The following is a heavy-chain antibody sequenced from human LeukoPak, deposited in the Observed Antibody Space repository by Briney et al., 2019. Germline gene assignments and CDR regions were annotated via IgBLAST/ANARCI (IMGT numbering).Heavy chain of an antibody. V-gene: IGHV3-30*18. CDR3: AKDLALGGDSSPDY. CDR1: GFTFSSYG. D-gene: IGHD2-21*01. J-gene: IGHJ4*02. CDR2: ISYDGSNK. Sequence: GRSLRLPCAASGFTFSSYGMHWVRQAPGKGLEWVAVISYDGSNKYYADSVKGRFTISRDNSKNTLYLQMNSLRAEDTAVYYCAKDLALGGDSSPDYWGQGTLVTVSS.